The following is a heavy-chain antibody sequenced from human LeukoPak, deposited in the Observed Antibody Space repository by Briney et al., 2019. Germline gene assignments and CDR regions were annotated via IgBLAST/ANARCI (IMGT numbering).Heavy chain of an antibody. CDR2: IYPGDSDT. CDR3: ARGPPPDYYDSSGYPPGWFDP. V-gene: IGHV5-51*01. Sequence: PGESLKISCKGSGYSFATYWIGWVRQMPGKALEWMGIIYPGDSDTRYSPSFQGQVAISADRSISTAYLQWSSLKASDTAMYYCARGPPPDYYDSSGYPPGWFDPWGQGTLVTVSS. D-gene: IGHD3-22*01. J-gene: IGHJ5*02. CDR1: GYSFATYW.